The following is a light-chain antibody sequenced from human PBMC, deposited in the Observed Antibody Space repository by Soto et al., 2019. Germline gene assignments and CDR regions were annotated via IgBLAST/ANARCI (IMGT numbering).Light chain of an antibody. Sequence: DLQITQSPSTLSASVWDRVTITCRASQSISTRLAWYQQKPGXAPXLLIYDAYSLESGVPSRFSGSASGTEFNLTISSLQPDDFATYYCQQYNSYSTFGQGTKVDIK. CDR3: QQYNSYST. CDR1: QSISTR. J-gene: IGKJ1*01. V-gene: IGKV1-5*01. CDR2: DAY.